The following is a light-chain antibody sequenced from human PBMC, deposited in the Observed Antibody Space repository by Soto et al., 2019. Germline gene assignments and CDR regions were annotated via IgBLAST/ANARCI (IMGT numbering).Light chain of an antibody. J-gene: IGKJ2*01. Sequence: EIVLTQSPGTLSLSPGERATLSCRASQSVSSSYLAWYQQKPGQAPRLLIYGASSRATGIPDRFSGSGSGTDFTLTVSRLEPEDFAVYYCQLYGSLVGYTFGHGTKLEI. CDR3: QLYGSLVGYT. CDR2: GAS. V-gene: IGKV3-20*01. CDR1: QSVSSSY.